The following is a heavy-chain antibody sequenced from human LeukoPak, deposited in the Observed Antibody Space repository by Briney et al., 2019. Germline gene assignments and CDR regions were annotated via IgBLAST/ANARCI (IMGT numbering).Heavy chain of an antibody. CDR3: ASGGTAVVMALTYYFDT. Sequence: SETLSLTCAVSGYSISSGYYWGWNRQPPGKGLEWIGSIYHTGSTYYNPSLQSRVTISLDSPKNQFSLKLTSVTAADTAVYYCASGGTAVVMALTYYFDTWGQGTPVTVSS. J-gene: IGHJ4*02. CDR1: GYSISSGYY. V-gene: IGHV4-38-2*01. D-gene: IGHD3-22*01. CDR2: IYHTGST.